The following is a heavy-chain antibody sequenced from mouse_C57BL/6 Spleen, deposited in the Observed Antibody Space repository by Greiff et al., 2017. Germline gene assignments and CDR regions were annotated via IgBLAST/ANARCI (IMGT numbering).Heavy chain of an antibody. V-gene: IGHV1-64*01. D-gene: IGHD2-5*01. CDR3: AREAYSNFCAMDY. Sequence: QVQLQQPGAELVKPGASVKLSCKASGYTFTSYWMHWVKQRPGQGLEWIGMIYPNSGSTNYNEKFKSKATLTVDKSSSTAYMQLSSLTSEDSAVYYCAREAYSNFCAMDYWGQGTSVTVSS. CDR2: IYPNSGST. J-gene: IGHJ4*01. CDR1: GYTFTSYW.